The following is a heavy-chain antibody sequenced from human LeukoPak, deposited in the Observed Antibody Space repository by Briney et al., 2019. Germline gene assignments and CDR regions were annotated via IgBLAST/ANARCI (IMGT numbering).Heavy chain of an antibody. D-gene: IGHD2-15*01. J-gene: IGHJ4*02. Sequence: GGSLRLSCAASGFTFRNYAMHWVRQAPGKGLEWVAFISYDGSDKYYADSVKGRFTISRDNSKNTLYLQMNSLRAEDTAVYYCAKDGGYCSGGSCYRFDYWGQGTLVTVSS. V-gene: IGHV3-30*18. CDR3: AKDGGYCSGGSCYRFDY. CDR1: GFTFRNYA. CDR2: ISYDGSDK.